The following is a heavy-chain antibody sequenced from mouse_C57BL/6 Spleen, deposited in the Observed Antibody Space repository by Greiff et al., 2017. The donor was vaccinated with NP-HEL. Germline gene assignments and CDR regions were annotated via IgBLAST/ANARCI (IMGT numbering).Heavy chain of an antibody. D-gene: IGHD2-4*01. CDR3: ARGPYDYDGFAY. CDR1: GYTFTSYW. V-gene: IGHV1-52*01. Sequence: QVQLQQPGAELVRPGSSVKLSCKASGYTFTSYWMHWVKQRPIQGLEWIGNIDPSDSETHYNQKFKDKATLTVDKSSSTAYMQLSSLTSEDSAVYYCARGPYDYDGFAYWGQGTLVTVSA. J-gene: IGHJ3*01. CDR2: IDPSDSET.